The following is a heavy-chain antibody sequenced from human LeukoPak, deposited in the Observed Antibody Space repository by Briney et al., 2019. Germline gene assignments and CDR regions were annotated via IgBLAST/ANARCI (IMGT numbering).Heavy chain of an antibody. J-gene: IGHJ4*02. CDR1: GFTFSSYE. V-gene: IGHV3-48*03. Sequence: GGSLRLSCAASGFTFSSYEMNWVRQAPGKGLEWLSYISSSGSTIYYADSVKGRFTISRDNAKNSLYLQMNSLRAEDTAVYYCARDLYGEFVGYWGQGTLVTVSS. CDR3: ARDLYGEFVGY. CDR2: ISSSGSTI. D-gene: IGHD2-21*01.